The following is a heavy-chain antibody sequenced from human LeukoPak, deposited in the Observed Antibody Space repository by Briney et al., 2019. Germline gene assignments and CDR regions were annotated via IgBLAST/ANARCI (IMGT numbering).Heavy chain of an antibody. CDR1: GGTFSSYA. D-gene: IGHD3-10*01. Sequence: PVKLSCKASGGTFSSYAIICVRQAPGQGLEWRGRIIPIFGTANYAQKFQGTVTITTDESTSPAYMHLTSLRSEDTALYYCSLGPRRFGELLGSWGQRTLVTVSS. J-gene: IGHJ5*02. CDR2: IIPIFGTA. CDR3: SLGPRRFGELLGS. V-gene: IGHV1-69*05.